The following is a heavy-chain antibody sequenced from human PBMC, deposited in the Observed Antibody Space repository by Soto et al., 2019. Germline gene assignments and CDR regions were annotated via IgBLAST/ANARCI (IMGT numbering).Heavy chain of an antibody. CDR1: GFTFSNYG. J-gene: IGHJ4*02. D-gene: IGHD5-12*01. CDR3: AKDLPDTVEMATIGDY. CDR2: ISYEGTNK. Sequence: QVQLVESGGGVAQPGRSLRLSCAASGFTFSNYGMHWVRQAPGKGLEWVAVISYEGTNKYYADSVKGRFTISRDNSKNTLFLQMNSLRAEDTAVYYCAKDLPDTVEMATIGDYWGQGTLVTVSS. V-gene: IGHV3-30*18.